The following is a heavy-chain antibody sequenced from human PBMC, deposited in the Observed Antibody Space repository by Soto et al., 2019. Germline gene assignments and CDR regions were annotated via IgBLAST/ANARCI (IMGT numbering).Heavy chain of an antibody. J-gene: IGHJ4*02. CDR2: ISWNSGSI. V-gene: IGHV3-9*01. CDR1: GFTFDDYA. CDR3: AKDMSYYDFWSGSLDY. Sequence: GWSLRLSCAASGFTFDDYAIHWVRQAPGKGLEWVSGISWNSGSIGYADSVKGRFTISRDNAKNSLYLQMNSLRAEETALYYCAKDMSYYDFWSGSLDYWGQGTLVTVSS. D-gene: IGHD3-3*01.